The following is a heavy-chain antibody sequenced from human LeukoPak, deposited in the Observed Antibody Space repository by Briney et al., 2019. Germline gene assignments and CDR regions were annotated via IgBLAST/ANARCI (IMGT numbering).Heavy chain of an antibody. CDR3: ARDRFKIRYFDWLEPDAFDI. Sequence: ASVKVSCKASGYTFINYGISWVRQAPGQGLEWMGWISAENGNTGYVENLQGRVTMTTDTSSSTVYMELRSLRSDDTAVYYCARDRFKIRYFDWLEPDAFDIWGQGTMVTVSS. V-gene: IGHV1-18*01. CDR1: GYTFINYG. J-gene: IGHJ3*02. D-gene: IGHD3-9*01. CDR2: ISAENGNT.